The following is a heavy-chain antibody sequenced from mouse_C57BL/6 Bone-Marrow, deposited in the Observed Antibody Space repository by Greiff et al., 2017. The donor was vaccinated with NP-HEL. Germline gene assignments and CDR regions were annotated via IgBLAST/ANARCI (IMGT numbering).Heavy chain of an antibody. D-gene: IGHD1-1*01. CDR1: GYTFTSYW. V-gene: IGHV1-69*01. CDR3: ARRGYGSSHWYFDV. J-gene: IGHJ1*03. Sequence: QVQLQQPGAELVMPGASVKLSCKASGYTFTSYWLHWVKQRPGQGLEWIGEIDPSDSYTTYNQKFKGKSTLTVGKSSSTAYMQLSSLTSEDSAVYYCARRGYGSSHWYFDVWGTGTTVTVSA. CDR2: IDPSDSYT.